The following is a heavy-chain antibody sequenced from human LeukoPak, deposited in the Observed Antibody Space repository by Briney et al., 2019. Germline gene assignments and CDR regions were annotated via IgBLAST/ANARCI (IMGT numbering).Heavy chain of an antibody. CDR2: ISSSGI. J-gene: IGHJ3*02. V-gene: IGHV3-11*04. CDR1: GFTFSSYW. Sequence: GGSLRLSCAASGFTFSSYWMSWIRQAPGKGLEWVSYISSSGIYYADSVKGRFTISRDNAKNSLYLQMNSLRAEGTAVYYCARDQIAVAGHAFDIWGQGTMVTVSS. CDR3: ARDQIAVAGHAFDI. D-gene: IGHD6-19*01.